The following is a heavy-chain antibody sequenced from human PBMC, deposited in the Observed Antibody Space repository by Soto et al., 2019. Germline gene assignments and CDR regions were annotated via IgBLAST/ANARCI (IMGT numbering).Heavy chain of an antibody. D-gene: IGHD1-26*01. J-gene: IGHJ1*01. V-gene: IGHV4-34*01. CDR3: ARRKRNSGSYSGYFQH. CDR2: INHSGST. Sequence: SETLSLTCAVYGGSFSGYYWSWIRQPPGKGLEWIGEINHSGSTNYNPSLKSRVTISVDTSKNQFSLKLSSVTAADTAVYYCARRKRNSGSYSGYFQHWGQGTLVTVS. CDR1: GGSFSGYY.